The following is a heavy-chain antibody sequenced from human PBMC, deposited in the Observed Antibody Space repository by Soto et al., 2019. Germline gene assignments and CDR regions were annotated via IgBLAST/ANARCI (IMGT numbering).Heavy chain of an antibody. V-gene: IGHV3-30*03. CDR2: ISYDGSNK. CDR1: GFTFSNYW. J-gene: IGHJ4*02. Sequence: GGSLRLSCAASGFTFSNYWMTWVRQAPGKGLEWLAVISYDGSNKHYADSVKGRFTVSRDNSKNTLYLQMNSLRAEDTAVYFCARYSGKYQGPIDYWGQGTLVTVSS. CDR3: ARYSGKYQGPIDY. D-gene: IGHD1-26*01.